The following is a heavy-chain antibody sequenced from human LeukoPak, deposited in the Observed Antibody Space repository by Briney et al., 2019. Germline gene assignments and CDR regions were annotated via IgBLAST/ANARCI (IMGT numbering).Heavy chain of an antibody. V-gene: IGHV1-69*11. CDR2: IIPILGTA. CDR1: GGTFSSYA. CDR3: ARDMGYNWNYGGWFDP. D-gene: IGHD1-7*01. Sequence: ASVKVSCKASGGTFSSYAISWVRQAPGQGLEWMGRIIPILGTANYAQKFQGRVTITADESTSTAYMELSSLRSEDTAVYYCARDMGYNWNYGGWFDPWGQGTLVTVSS. J-gene: IGHJ5*02.